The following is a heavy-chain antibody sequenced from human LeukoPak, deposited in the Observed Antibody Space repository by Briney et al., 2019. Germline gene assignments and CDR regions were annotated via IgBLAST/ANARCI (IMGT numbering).Heavy chain of an antibody. CDR2: INHSGST. Sequence: PSETLSLTCAVYGGSFSGYYLSWIRQPPGKGLEWIGEINHSGSTNYNPSLKSRVTISVDTSKNQFSLKLSSVTAADTAVYYCARGRRGSGKGFFDYWGQGTLVTVSS. D-gene: IGHD3-10*01. CDR3: ARGRRGSGKGFFDY. CDR1: GGSFSGYY. V-gene: IGHV4-34*01. J-gene: IGHJ4*02.